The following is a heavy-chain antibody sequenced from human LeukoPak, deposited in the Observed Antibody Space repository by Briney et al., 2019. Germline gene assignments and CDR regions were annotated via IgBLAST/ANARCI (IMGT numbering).Heavy chain of an antibody. CDR3: AKGVQTSTTGELPYYFDF. Sequence: GGSLRLSCGVSGFTFRTYGMHWVRQAPGKGLEWVSIISYDGTTKDYADSVKGRFTISRDNSNNTLYLQMTSLRTEDTAVYYCAKGVQTSTTGELPYYFDFWGQGTLVTVSS. D-gene: IGHD3-10*01. V-gene: IGHV3-30*18. J-gene: IGHJ4*02. CDR1: GFTFRTYG. CDR2: ISYDGTTK.